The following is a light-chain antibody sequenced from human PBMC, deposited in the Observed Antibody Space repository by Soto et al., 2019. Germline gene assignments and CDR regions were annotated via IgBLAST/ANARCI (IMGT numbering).Light chain of an antibody. CDR3: QQYGRSPPVK. V-gene: IGKV3-20*01. CDR1: QTVSSSY. J-gene: IGKJ1*01. Sequence: DIVLTQSPGTLSLSPGERATLSCRASQTVSSSYLAWYQQKPGQAHRLLSYGASNRAAGIPDRFSGSGSGTDFTLTISRLEPEDFAVYYCQQYGRSPPVKFGQGTKVEIK. CDR2: GAS.